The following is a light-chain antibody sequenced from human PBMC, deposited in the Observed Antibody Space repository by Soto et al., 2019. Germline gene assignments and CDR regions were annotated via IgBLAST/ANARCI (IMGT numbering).Light chain of an antibody. J-gene: IGKJ4*01. CDR2: DAS. V-gene: IGKV1-12*01. CDR1: QDVGTW. CDR3: LQANSFPLT. Sequence: DIQMTQSPSSVSASVGDRVTITCRASQDVGTWLAWYQQKPGTAPKFLIYDASILHGGVPSRFSGSGSGTDFTLTISSLQPEDFATYYCLQANSFPLTFGGGTKVEIK.